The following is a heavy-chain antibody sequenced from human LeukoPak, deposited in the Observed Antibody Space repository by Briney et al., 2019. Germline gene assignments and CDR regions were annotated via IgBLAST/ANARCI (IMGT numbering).Heavy chain of an antibody. V-gene: IGHV4-61*02. D-gene: IGHD3-22*01. Sequence: PSETLSLTCTVSGGSISSGSYYWSWIRQPAGKGLEWIGRIYTSGSTNYNPSLKSRVTISVDTSKNQFSLKLSSVTAADTAVYYCARGAGTTMIVVVSASAFDIWGQGTMVTVSS. CDR1: GGSISSGSYY. CDR3: ARGAGTTMIVVVSASAFDI. CDR2: IYTSGST. J-gene: IGHJ3*02.